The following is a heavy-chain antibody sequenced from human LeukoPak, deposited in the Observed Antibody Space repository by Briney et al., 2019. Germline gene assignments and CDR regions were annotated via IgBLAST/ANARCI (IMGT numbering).Heavy chain of an antibody. CDR1: GYSFTSYW. CDR3: ARTFNYYDSSGYYFKRIPTENWFDP. CDR2: IYPGDSDT. Sequence: PGESLKISCKGSGYSFTSYWIGWVRQMPGKGLEWMGIIYPGDSDTRYSPSFQGQVTISADKSISTAYLQWSSLKAPDTAMYYCARTFNYYDSSGYYFKRIPTENWFDPWGQGTLVTVSS. D-gene: IGHD3-22*01. J-gene: IGHJ5*02. V-gene: IGHV5-51*01.